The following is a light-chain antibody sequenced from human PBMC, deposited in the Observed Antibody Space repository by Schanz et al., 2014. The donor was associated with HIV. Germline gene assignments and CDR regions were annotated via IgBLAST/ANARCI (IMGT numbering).Light chain of an antibody. CDR1: QSVSSY. J-gene: IGKJ4*01. V-gene: IGKV3-11*01. Sequence: EIVLTQSPATLSLSPGERATLSCRASQSVSSYLVWYRQKPGQAPRLLIYDASKRVTGVPARFSGSGSGTDFTLTISSLEPEDFAVYYCQQRSNWPLTFGGGTKVEIK. CDR2: DAS. CDR3: QQRSNWPLT.